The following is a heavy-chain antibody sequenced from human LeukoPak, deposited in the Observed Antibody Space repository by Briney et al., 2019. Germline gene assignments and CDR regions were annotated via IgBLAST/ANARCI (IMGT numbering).Heavy chain of an antibody. D-gene: IGHD3-3*01. CDR1: GGSIISTNYY. Sequence: PETLSLTCSVSGGSIISTNYYWGWIRQPPGKGLEWIGSIYQSGSGSSYYNPSLKSRVTISGDTSKNHFFLRLSSVTAADTAVYYCASSLRFLPYRRFDYWGQGTLLTVPS. V-gene: IGHV4-39*02. J-gene: IGHJ4*02. CDR2: IYQSGSGSS. CDR3: ASSLRFLPYRRFDY.